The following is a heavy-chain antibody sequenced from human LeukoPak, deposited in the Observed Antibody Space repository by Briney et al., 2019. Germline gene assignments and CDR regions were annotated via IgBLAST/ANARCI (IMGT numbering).Heavy chain of an antibody. J-gene: IGHJ4*02. Sequence: GASVKVSRKASGGTFSSYAISWVRQAPGQGLEWMGGIIPIFGTANYAQKFQGRVTITADESTSAAYMELSSLRSEDTAVYYCASNNYYDARYYFDYWGQGTLVTVSS. V-gene: IGHV1-69*13. CDR2: IIPIFGTA. D-gene: IGHD3-22*01. CDR1: GGTFSSYA. CDR3: ASNNYYDARYYFDY.